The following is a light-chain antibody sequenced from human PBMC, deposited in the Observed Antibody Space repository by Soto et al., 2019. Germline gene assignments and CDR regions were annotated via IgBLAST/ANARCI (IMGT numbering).Light chain of an antibody. CDR3: QQSYSTPLT. CDR1: QSISSY. Sequence: DIQMTQSPSSLSASVGDRVAITCRASQSISSYLNWYQQKPGKAPKLLIYAASSLQSGVPSRFRGSGSGTDFPLIISSLQPEDFATYYCQQSYSTPLTFCGGTIVDI. J-gene: IGKJ4*02. CDR2: AAS. V-gene: IGKV1-39*01.